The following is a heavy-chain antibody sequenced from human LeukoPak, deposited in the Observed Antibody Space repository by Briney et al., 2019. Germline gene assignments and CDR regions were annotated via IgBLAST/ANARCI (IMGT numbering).Heavy chain of an antibody. CDR3: ARHLDYDFWSGYSHYFDY. D-gene: IGHD3-3*01. CDR2: IYYSGST. CDR1: GGSISSSSYY. Sequence: SETLSLTCTVSGGSISSSSYYWGWIRQPPGKGLEWIGSIYYSGSTYYNPSLKSRVTISVDTSKNQFSLKLSSVTAADTAVYYCARHLDYDFWSGYSHYFDYWGQGTLATVSS. J-gene: IGHJ4*02. V-gene: IGHV4-39*01.